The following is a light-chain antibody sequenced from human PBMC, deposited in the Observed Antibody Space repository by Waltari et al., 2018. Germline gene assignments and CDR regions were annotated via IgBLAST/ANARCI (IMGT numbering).Light chain of an antibody. J-gene: IGKJ1*01. Sequence: EIVLTHPPGTLSLSPGERATLSCRASQSVSSTYLAWYQQKPGQAPRILIYGASSRATGIPDRFSGSGSGTDFTLTISRLEPEDFAVYYCQQYGSSTGWTFGQGTKVEIK. CDR1: QSVSSTY. CDR2: GAS. V-gene: IGKV3-20*01. CDR3: QQYGSSTGWT.